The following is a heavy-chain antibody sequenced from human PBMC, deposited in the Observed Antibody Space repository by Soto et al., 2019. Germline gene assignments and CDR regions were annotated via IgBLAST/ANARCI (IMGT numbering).Heavy chain of an antibody. CDR1: GFIFSTYA. J-gene: IGHJ5*02. CDR3: PKMGMYSDGFDP. Sequence: PGKSLTLSYADSGFIFSTYAMSWIRQAPGKGLEWVSAIGGSGDSPYYADSVKGRFNISRENTKNTLYLQRNGRSADDTAVYYFPKMGMYSDGFDPWGQGIPVNV. V-gene: IGHV3-23*01. D-gene: IGHD5-18*01. CDR2: IGGSGDSP.